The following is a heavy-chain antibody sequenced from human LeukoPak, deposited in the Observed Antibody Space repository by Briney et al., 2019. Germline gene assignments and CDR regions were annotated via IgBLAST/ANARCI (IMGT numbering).Heavy chain of an antibody. D-gene: IGHD3-16*01. V-gene: IGHV4-38-2*01. CDR3: ARYDSRGSASTRFDY. Sequence: ADTLSLTCAVSGYSLGKNYYWGWIRQPPGKGLEWIGRIYGTGCTSYNPSLMNRVTMSVDTSKNHFALKLTSVTAADTAVYYCARYDSRGSASTRFDYWGQGILVSISS. CDR2: IYGTGCT. CDR1: GYSLGKNYY. J-gene: IGHJ4*02.